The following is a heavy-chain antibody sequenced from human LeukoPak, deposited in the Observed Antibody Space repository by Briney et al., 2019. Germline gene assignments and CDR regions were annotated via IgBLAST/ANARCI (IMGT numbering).Heavy chain of an antibody. CDR1: GYTFTGYC. CDR2: INPNSGGT. D-gene: IGHD2-2*01. Sequence: ASVKVSCKAYGYTFTGYCVLWVRQAPGQGLEWMGWINPNSGGTHSAQKFQGRVTMTRDTSISTAYMELSRLTSDDTAVYYCARHPRYCSSNSCYGPDAFDIWGQGTMVTVSS. CDR3: ARHPRYCSSNSCYGPDAFDI. J-gene: IGHJ3*02. V-gene: IGHV1-2*02.